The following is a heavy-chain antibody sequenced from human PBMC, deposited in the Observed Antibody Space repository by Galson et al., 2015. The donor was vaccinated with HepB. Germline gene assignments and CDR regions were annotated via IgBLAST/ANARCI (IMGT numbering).Heavy chain of an antibody. D-gene: IGHD1-26*01. V-gene: IGHV1-18*04. Sequence: SVKVSCKASGYTFTSYGISWVRQAPGQGLEWMGWISAYNGNTNYAQKLQGRVTMTTDTSTSTAYMELRSLRSDDTAVYYCAMTYYAADAFDIWGQGTKVTVSS. CDR3: AMTYYAADAFDI. J-gene: IGHJ3*02. CDR1: GYTFTSYG. CDR2: ISAYNGNT.